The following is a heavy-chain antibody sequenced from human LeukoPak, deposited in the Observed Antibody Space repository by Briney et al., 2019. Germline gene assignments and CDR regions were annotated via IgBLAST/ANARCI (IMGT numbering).Heavy chain of an antibody. D-gene: IGHD4-23*01. Sequence: GASVKVSCKASGYTFTSYDINWVRQATGQGLEWMGWMSPNSDNTGYAQKFQGRVTFTRDTSISTAYMELRSLTSEDTAVYYCARAYGGSSGWFDPWGQGTLVTVSS. CDR3: ARAYGGSSGWFDP. CDR1: GYTFTSYD. CDR2: MSPNSDNT. J-gene: IGHJ5*02. V-gene: IGHV1-8*01.